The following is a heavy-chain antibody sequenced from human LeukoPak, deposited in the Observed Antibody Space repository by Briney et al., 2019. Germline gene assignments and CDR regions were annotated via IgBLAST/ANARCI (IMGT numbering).Heavy chain of an antibody. V-gene: IGHV3-48*01. CDR1: GFTFSSYS. Sequence: GGSLRLSCAASGFTFSSYSMNWVRQAPGKGLEWVSYISSSSTIYYADSVKGRFTISRDNAKNSLYLQMNSLRAEDTAVYYCARRSTTRRSSYYYYYMDVWGKGTTVTVSS. CDR3: ARRSTTRRSSYYYYYMDV. J-gene: IGHJ6*03. CDR2: ISSSSTI. D-gene: IGHD1-1*01.